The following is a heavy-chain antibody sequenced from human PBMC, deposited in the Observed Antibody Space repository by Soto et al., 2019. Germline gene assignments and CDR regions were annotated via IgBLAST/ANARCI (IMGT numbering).Heavy chain of an antibody. CDR3: AHRRPTTGSSIFTGLGSFFAS. J-gene: IGHJ4*02. CDR1: GFSLTTSGVG. D-gene: IGHD3-3*01. Sequence: QITLKESGPTLVKPTQTLTLTCTFSGFSLTTSGVGVGWIRQPPGRALGWLALIYWNDEERYSPSLRSRLTITKDSSKNQVVLTVANMSPVDTATYYCAHRRPTTGSSIFTGLGSFFASWGQGTLVTVSS. V-gene: IGHV2-5*01. CDR2: IYWNDEE.